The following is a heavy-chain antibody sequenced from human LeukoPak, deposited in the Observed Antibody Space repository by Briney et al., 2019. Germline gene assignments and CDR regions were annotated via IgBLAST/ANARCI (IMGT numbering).Heavy chain of an antibody. J-gene: IGHJ1*01. CDR1: GFTFSSYW. Sequence: GGSLRLSCTASGFTFSSYWMTWVRQAPGKGLEWVAHINPDGRDTYYVDSVKGRFTISRDNAENSTYLQMNSLRVEDTAVYYCTSWGDTTAEYFQRWGQGTLVTVSS. CDR3: TSWGDTTAEYFQR. CDR2: INPDGRDT. V-gene: IGHV3-7*01. D-gene: IGHD2-21*02.